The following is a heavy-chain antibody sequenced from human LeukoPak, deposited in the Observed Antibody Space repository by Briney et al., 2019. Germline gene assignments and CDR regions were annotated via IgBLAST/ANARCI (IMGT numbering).Heavy chain of an antibody. CDR1: GGSISSSSYY. CDR3: ARAHLATVVAPFDY. Sequence: SETLSLTCTVSGGSISSSSYYWGWIRQPPGKGLEWIGSIYYSGSTYYNPSLKSRVTTSVDTSKNQFSPKLSSVTAADTAVYYCARAHLATVVAPFDYWGQGTLVTVSS. J-gene: IGHJ4*02. D-gene: IGHD3-22*01. V-gene: IGHV4-39*07. CDR2: IYYSGST.